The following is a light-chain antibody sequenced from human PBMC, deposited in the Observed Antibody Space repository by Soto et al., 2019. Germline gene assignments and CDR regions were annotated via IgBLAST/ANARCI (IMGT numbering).Light chain of an antibody. V-gene: IGKV1-5*01. CDR2: DAS. Sequence: DIQMTQSPSTLSASVGDRVTITCRASQSISSWLAWYQQKRGKAPKVLIYDASSLESGVPSRFSGSGSGTEFTLTISSLQPDDFATYYCQQYNSYPYTFGQGTKLEIK. CDR1: QSISSW. J-gene: IGKJ2*01. CDR3: QQYNSYPYT.